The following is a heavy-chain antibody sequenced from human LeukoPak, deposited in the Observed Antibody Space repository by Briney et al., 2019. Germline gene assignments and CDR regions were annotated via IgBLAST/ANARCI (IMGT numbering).Heavy chain of an antibody. CDR1: GYTFTSYG. CDR2: ISAYNGNT. Sequence: ASVKFSCKASGYTFTSYGISWVRQALGQGLEWMGWISAYNGNTNYAQKLQGRVTMTTDTSTSTAYMELRSLRSDDTAVYYCARGYCSSTSCYDNWFDPWGQGTLVTVSS. D-gene: IGHD2-2*01. CDR3: ARGYCSSTSCYDNWFDP. J-gene: IGHJ5*02. V-gene: IGHV1-18*04.